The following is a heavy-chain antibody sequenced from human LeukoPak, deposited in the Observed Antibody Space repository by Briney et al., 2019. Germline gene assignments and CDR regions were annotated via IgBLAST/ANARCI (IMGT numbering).Heavy chain of an antibody. CDR3: ARAVVAQKSGPYYYYGMDV. CDR1: GGSISSYY. CDR2: NYDSGST. J-gene: IGHJ6*02. Sequence: SETLSLTCTVSGGSISSYYWSWIRQPPGNGLEWIGCNYDSGSTNYNPSLKSRVTISVDTSKNQLSLKLTSVTSADTAVYYCARAVVAQKSGPYYYYGMDVWGQGTTVTVSS. D-gene: IGHD5-12*01. V-gene: IGHV4-59*01.